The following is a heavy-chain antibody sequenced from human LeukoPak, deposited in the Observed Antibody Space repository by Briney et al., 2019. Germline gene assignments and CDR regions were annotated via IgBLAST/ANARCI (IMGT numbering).Heavy chain of an antibody. CDR1: GYTFTEYY. Sequence: ASVKVSCKASGYTFTEYYIHWVRPAPGQGLEWMGWIYPISGATDYAQRFQGRVTMTADTSINTAYMELTSLRSDDTAVYYCARDLGHPHPGLFDPWGQGTLVTVSP. CDR2: IYPISGAT. V-gene: IGHV1-2*02. CDR3: ARDLGHPHPGLFDP. J-gene: IGHJ5*02. D-gene: IGHD7-27*01.